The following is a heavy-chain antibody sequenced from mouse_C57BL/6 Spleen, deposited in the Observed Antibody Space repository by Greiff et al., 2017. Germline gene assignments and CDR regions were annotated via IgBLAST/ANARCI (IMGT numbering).Heavy chain of an antibody. CDR2: IYPGVGDT. CDR1: GYAFSSSW. J-gene: IGHJ4*01. CDR3: ARYYGNSYAMDY. Sequence: VQRQQSGPELVKLGASVKISCKASGYAFSSSWMNWVKQRPGKGLEWIGRIYPGVGDTNYNGKFKGKATLTADKSSSTAYMQLSSLTSEDSAVYFCARYYGNSYAMDYWGQGTSVTVSS. V-gene: IGHV1-82*01. D-gene: IGHD2-1*01.